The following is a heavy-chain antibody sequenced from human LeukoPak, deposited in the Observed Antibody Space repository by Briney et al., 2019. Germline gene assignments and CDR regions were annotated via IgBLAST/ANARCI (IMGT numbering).Heavy chain of an antibody. CDR2: ISSNGGST. Sequence: GGSLRLSCAASGFTFGSYAMHWVRQAPGKGLEYVSAISSNGGSTYYANSVKGRFTISRDNSKNTLYLQMGSLRAEDMAVYYCARDPRYYDFWSGSGAFDIWGQGTMVTVSS. CDR3: ARDPRYYDFWSGSGAFDI. V-gene: IGHV3-64*01. D-gene: IGHD3-3*01. J-gene: IGHJ3*02. CDR1: GFTFGSYA.